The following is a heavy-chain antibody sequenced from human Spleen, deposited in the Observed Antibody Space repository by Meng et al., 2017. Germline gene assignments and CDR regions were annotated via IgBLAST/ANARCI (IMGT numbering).Heavy chain of an antibody. CDR1: GGSFSDYY. J-gene: IGHJ4*02. CDR2: INHSGST. CDR3: ARGPTTVAHDFDY. V-gene: IGHV4-34*01. Sequence: QLQLQPLGDGLFQPSGTLSFTCVVFGGSFSDYYWSWIRQPPGKGLEWIGEINHSGSTNYNPSLESRATISVETSQNKLSLKLSSVTAADSAVYYCARGPTTVAHDFDYWGQGTLVTVSS. D-gene: IGHD4-11*01.